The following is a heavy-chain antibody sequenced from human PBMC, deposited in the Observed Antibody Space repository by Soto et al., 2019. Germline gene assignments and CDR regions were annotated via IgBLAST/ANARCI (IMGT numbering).Heavy chain of an antibody. J-gene: IGHJ6*02. V-gene: IGHV3-23*01. CDR3: AKGGAEMLGYYYYFVMDV. Sequence: VQLLESGGGMVQPGGSLRLSCGASGFAFGTYAMNWVRQAPGKGLEWVSGISSRGGSTFYADSVQGRFIISRDNSKNTLYLQMDNLRVEDTAIYYCAKGGAEMLGYYYYFVMDVWGQGTTFSVSS. D-gene: IGHD2-8*01. CDR2: ISSRGGST. CDR1: GFAFGTYA.